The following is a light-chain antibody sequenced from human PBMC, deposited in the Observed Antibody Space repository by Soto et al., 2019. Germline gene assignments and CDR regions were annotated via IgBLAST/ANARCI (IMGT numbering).Light chain of an antibody. CDR3: ISYNDRQSYL. CDR1: SSDIGSYDH. CDR2: AVS. Sequence: HSALTQPASVSGSPGQSISITCSGTSSDIGSYDHVAWYQQFPGKSPKLMIYAVSDRPSGVSDSFSGSKSGITASLTISGLQTEDEADYYCISYNDRQSYLFGTETNVTVL. J-gene: IGLJ1*01. V-gene: IGLV2-14*03.